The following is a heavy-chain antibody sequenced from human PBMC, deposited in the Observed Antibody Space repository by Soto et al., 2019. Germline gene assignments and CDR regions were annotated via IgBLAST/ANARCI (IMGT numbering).Heavy chain of an antibody. CDR3: ARGHYSSGYAFDI. D-gene: IGHD3-22*01. CDR2: IYYSGST. V-gene: IGHV4-31*03. Sequence: KPSETLSLTCTVSGGSISSGGYYWSWIRQHPGKGLEWIGYIYYSGSTYYNPSLKSRVTISVDTSKNQFSLKLSSVTAADTAVYYCARGHYSSGYAFDIWGQGTMVTVSS. CDR1: GGSISSGGYY. J-gene: IGHJ3*02.